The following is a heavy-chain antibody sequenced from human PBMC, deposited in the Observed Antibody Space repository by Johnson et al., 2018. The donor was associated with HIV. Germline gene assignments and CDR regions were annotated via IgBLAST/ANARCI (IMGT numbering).Heavy chain of an antibody. CDR1: GFTFDDYD. V-gene: IGHV3-20*04. CDR2: ISWNGGSA. Sequence: VQLVESGGGVERPGGSLRLSCAASGFTFDDYDMSWVRQAPGKGLEWVSGISWNGGSAAYADSVKGRFTISRDNAKNTLYLQMNSLRADDTAVYYCARDPSRSPGAFDIWGQGTMVTVSS. CDR3: ARDPSRSPGAFDI. J-gene: IGHJ3*02.